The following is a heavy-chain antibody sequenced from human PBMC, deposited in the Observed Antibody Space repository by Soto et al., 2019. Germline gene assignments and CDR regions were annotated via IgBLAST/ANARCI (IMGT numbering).Heavy chain of an antibody. J-gene: IGHJ4*02. D-gene: IGHD3-3*01. CDR3: ARSNLWSGYYTASLYYFDY. Sequence: QITLKESGPTLVKPTQPLTLTCTFSGFSLSTSGVGVGWIRQPPGKALEWLALIYWDDDKRYSPSLKSRLTITKDTSKNQVVLTMTNMDPVDTATYYCARSNLWSGYYTASLYYFDYWGQGTLVTVSS. V-gene: IGHV2-5*02. CDR2: IYWDDDK. CDR1: GFSLSTSGVG.